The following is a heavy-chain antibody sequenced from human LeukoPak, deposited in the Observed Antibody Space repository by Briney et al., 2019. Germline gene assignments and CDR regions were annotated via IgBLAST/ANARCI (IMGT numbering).Heavy chain of an antibody. D-gene: IGHD2-15*01. J-gene: IGHJ4*02. Sequence: ASVKVSCKASGYTFTGYYMHWVRQAPGQGLEWMGWINPNSGGTNYAQKFQSRVTMTRDTSISTAYMELSRLRSDDTAVYYCARGGLVVAAIVGSYNYWGQGTLVTVSS. CDR2: INPNSGGT. CDR1: GYTFTGYY. CDR3: ARGGLVVAAIVGSYNY. V-gene: IGHV1-2*02.